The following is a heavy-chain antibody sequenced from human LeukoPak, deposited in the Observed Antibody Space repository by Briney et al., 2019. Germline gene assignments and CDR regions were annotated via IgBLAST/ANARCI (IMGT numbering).Heavy chain of an antibody. Sequence: SETLSLTCAVYGGSFSGYYWSWIRQPPGKGLEWIGEINHSGSTNYNPSLKSRVTISVDTSKNQFSLKLSSVTAADTAVYYCALIWFGELSGFDPWGQGTLVTVSS. CDR2: INHSGST. J-gene: IGHJ5*02. CDR1: GGSFSGYY. CDR3: ALIWFGELSGFDP. V-gene: IGHV4-34*01. D-gene: IGHD3-10*01.